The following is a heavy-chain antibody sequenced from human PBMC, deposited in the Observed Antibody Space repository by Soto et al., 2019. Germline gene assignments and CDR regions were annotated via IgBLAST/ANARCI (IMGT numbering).Heavy chain of an antibody. D-gene: IGHD1-26*01. CDR3: TRGGIVGAVPDY. Sequence: GGSLRLSCTASGFTFGDYAVSWFRQAPGKGLEWVSFIRSKAYGGTTEYAASEKGRFTISRDDSKSIAYLQMNSLKTEDTAVYYCTRGGIVGAVPDYWGQGTLVTVSS. J-gene: IGHJ4*02. CDR2: IRSKAYGGTT. CDR1: GFTFGDYA. V-gene: IGHV3-49*03.